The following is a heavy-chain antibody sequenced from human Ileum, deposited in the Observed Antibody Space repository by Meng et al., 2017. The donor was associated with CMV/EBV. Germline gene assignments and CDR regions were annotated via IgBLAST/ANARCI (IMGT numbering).Heavy chain of an antibody. J-gene: IGHJ5*02. CDR3: AYRRGGGSGWNWFGP. V-gene: IGHV2-5*02. CDR2: IYWDDDK. Sequence: QSTLMESGPTLLKPTHTLTLTCTFPGFSLSTAGAGVGWIRRPPGKALECLALIYWDDDKDYSPSLKSRLTVMKDASKNQAVLIMTDRGPMEKATNYCAYRRGGGSGWNWFGPWGQGTLVTVSS. D-gene: IGHD6-19*01. CDR1: GFSLSTAGAG.